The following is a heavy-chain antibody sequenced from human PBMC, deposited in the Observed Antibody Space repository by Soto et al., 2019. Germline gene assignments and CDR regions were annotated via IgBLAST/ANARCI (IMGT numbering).Heavy chain of an antibody. J-gene: IGHJ5*02. Sequence: SETLSLTCTVSGGSISSSSYYWGWIRQPPGKGLEWIGSIYYSGSTYYNPSLKSRVTISVGTSKNQFSLRLSSVTAADTAVYYCARQRTVRYYDYIRPAPWLDPWGQGTLVTVSS. CDR2: IYYSGST. V-gene: IGHV4-39*01. CDR3: ARQRTVRYYDYIRPAPWLDP. D-gene: IGHD3-16*01. CDR1: GGSISSSSYY.